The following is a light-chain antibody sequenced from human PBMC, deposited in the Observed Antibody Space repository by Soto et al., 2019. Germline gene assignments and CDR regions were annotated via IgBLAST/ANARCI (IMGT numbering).Light chain of an antibody. J-gene: IGLJ1*01. CDR1: SSDVGGYNY. V-gene: IGLV2-14*01. CDR2: DVS. Sequence: QSVLTQPASVSGSPGQSITISCTGTSSDVGGYNYVSWYQQHPGKAPKLMIYDVSHRPSWVSDRFSGSKSGNTASLTISGLQAEDEGDYYCNSYTSSSTLYVFGTGTKVTVL. CDR3: NSYTSSSTLYV.